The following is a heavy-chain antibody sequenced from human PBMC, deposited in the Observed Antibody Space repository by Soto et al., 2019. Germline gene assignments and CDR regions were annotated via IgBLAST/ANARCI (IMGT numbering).Heavy chain of an antibody. CDR3: ARVDSSGPHYFDY. J-gene: IGHJ4*02. V-gene: IGHV4-59*01. Sequence: SETLSLTCTVSGGSISSYYWSWIRQPPGKGLEWIGYIYYSGSTNYNPSPKSRVTISVDTSKNQFSLKLSSVTAADTAVYYCARVDSSGPHYFDYWGQGTLVTVSS. CDR1: GGSISSYY. CDR2: IYYSGST. D-gene: IGHD6-19*01.